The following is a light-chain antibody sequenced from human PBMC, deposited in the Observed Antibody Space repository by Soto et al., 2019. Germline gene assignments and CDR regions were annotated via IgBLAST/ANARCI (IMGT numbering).Light chain of an antibody. CDR3: QQSYSTPIT. CDR2: AAS. V-gene: IGKV1-39*01. J-gene: IGKJ4*01. Sequence: DIQMTQSPSSLSASVGDRVTITCRASQSISSYLNWYQQKPGKAPKLLIYAASSLQSGVPSRFSGRGSGTDVTLTISNLQPEDFATYYCQQSYSTPITFGGGTKVEIK. CDR1: QSISSY.